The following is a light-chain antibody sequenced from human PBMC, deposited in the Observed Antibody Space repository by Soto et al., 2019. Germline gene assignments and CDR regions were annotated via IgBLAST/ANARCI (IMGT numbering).Light chain of an antibody. CDR1: QSISNN. V-gene: IGKV3-15*01. CDR3: QQYNNWPLT. CDR2: GAT. Sequence: ETVMTQSPATLSVSPGERATLSCRAGQSISNNLAWYQQNPGQAPRLHIYGATTRATGIPSRFSGSGSGTEFTLTNSSLQTEDFAVYYCQQYNNWPLTFGGGTKVEIK. J-gene: IGKJ4*01.